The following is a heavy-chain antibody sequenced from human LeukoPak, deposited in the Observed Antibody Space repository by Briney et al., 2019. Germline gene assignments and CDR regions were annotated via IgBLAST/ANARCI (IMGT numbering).Heavy chain of an antibody. D-gene: IGHD6-6*01. CDR2: ISGSGGST. CDR3: ARDVGARLSGY. J-gene: IGHJ4*02. Sequence: GGSLRLSCAASGFTFSSYAMSWVRQAPGKGLEWVSAISGSGGSTYYADSVKGRFTISRDNSKNTLYLQMNSLRAEDTAVYYCARDVGARLSGYWGQGTLVTVSS. CDR1: GFTFSSYA. V-gene: IGHV3-23*01.